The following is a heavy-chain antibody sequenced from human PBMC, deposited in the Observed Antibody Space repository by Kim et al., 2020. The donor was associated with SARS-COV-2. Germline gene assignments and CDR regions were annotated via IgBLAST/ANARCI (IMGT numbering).Heavy chain of an antibody. CDR2: IYYSGST. J-gene: IGHJ4*02. CDR1: GGSISSGGYY. CDR3: ARAASTIFGVVNHFDY. Sequence: SETLSLTCTVSGGSISSGGYYWSWIRQHPGQGLEWIGYIYYSGSTYYNPSLKSRVTISVDTSKNQFSLKLSSVTAADTAVYYCARAASTIFGVVNHFDYWGQGTLVTVSS. D-gene: IGHD3-3*01. V-gene: IGHV4-31*03.